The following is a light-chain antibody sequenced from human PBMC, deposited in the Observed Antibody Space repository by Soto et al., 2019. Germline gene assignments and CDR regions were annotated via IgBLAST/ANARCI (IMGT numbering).Light chain of an antibody. Sequence: QSVLTQPASVSGSPGQLITISCTGTSSDVGGYNYVSWYQQYPGKAPKLMIYDVSNRPSGVSNRFSGSKSGNTASLTISGLQAEDEADYYCSSYTISNTLVFGSGTKLTVL. V-gene: IGLV2-14*01. J-gene: IGLJ1*01. CDR2: DVS. CDR1: SSDVGGYNY. CDR3: SSYTISNTLV.